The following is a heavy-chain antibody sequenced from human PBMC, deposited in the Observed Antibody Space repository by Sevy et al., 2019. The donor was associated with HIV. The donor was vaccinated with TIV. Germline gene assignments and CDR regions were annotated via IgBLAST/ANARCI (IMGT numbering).Heavy chain of an antibody. CDR3: AKIPRGYSYASFLDS. CDR2: ISYDGGNK. CDR1: GFSFDRFA. D-gene: IGHD5-18*01. V-gene: IGHV3-30*18. J-gene: IGHJ4*02. Sequence: GGSLRLSCAASGFSFDRFAMHWVRQAPGKGLEWVALISYDGGNKYYADFVRGRFSISRDNSKNTLFLQMNRLSPEDTGIYDCAKIPRGYSYASFLDSWGQGTPVTVSS.